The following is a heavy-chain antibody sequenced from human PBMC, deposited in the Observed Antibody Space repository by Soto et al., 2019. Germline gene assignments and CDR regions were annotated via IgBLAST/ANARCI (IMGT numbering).Heavy chain of an antibody. V-gene: IGHV3-21*04. D-gene: IGHD2-15*01. CDR3: ASEFCTGGSCYSRIFDY. CDR2: ISSGSDYI. Sequence: EVQLVESGGGLVKPGGSLRLSCAASGFTFNTYAMHWVRQSPGKGLEWVAFISSGSDYIYYADSVKGRFTISRNNAESSLFLPMNSLRDGDTALYYCASEFCTGGSCYSRIFDYWGHGALVTVSS. J-gene: IGHJ4*01. CDR1: GFTFNTYA.